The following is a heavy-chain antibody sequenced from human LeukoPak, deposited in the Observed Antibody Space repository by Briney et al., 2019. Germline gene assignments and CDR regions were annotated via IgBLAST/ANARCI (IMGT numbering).Heavy chain of an antibody. CDR2: IYTSGST. V-gene: IGHV4-61*02. CDR1: GGSISSGSYY. CDR3: ARDQMLVIAAANFFDYYYMDV. Sequence: SQTLSLTCTVSGGSISSGSYYWSWIRQPAGKGREWSGRIYTSGSTNYNPSLKSRVTISVDTSKNQFSLKLSSVTAADTAVYYCARDQMLVIAAANFFDYYYMDVWGKGTTVTVSS. J-gene: IGHJ6*03. D-gene: IGHD6-13*01.